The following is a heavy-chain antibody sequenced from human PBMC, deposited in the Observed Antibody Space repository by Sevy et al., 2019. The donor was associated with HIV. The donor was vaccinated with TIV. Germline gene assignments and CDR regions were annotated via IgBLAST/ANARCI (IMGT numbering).Heavy chain of an antibody. CDR3: ARERIAVAGFGYYFDY. J-gene: IGHJ4*02. D-gene: IGHD6-19*01. CDR1: GFTFNSYG. CDR2: IWYDGKNK. V-gene: IGHV3-33*01. Sequence: GGSLRLSCAASGFTFNSYGMHWVRQAPGKGLEWVAVIWYDGKNKEYADSVKGRFTVSRDNSKNTLYLQMNSLRAEDTAVYYCARERIAVAGFGYYFDYRGRGTLVTVSS.